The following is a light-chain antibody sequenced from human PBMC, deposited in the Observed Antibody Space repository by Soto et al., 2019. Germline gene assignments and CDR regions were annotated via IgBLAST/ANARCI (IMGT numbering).Light chain of an antibody. V-gene: IGKV1-5*01. CDR3: HKNNSYSPP. Sequence: DIQMTQSPSTLSASVGDRVTITCRASQTITRWLAWYQQKPGKAPKVLIYDASSLESGVPSRFSGSGSGTESPLPIGTLQPKDSATNYCHKNNSYSPPFGQGTRVE. J-gene: IGKJ1*01. CDR2: DAS. CDR1: QTITRW.